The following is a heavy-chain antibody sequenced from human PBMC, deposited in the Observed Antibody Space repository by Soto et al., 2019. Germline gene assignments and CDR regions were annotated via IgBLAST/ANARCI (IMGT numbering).Heavy chain of an antibody. Sequence: GGSLRLSCAASGFTFSSYAMSWVRQAPGKGLEWVSAISGSGGSTYYADSVKGRFTISRDNSKNTLYLQMNSLRAEDKDVYYCAKDTGMIVVVIAFDYWGQGTLVTVSS. D-gene: IGHD3-22*01. J-gene: IGHJ4*02. CDR1: GFTFSSYA. CDR3: AKDTGMIVVVIAFDY. V-gene: IGHV3-23*01. CDR2: ISGSGGST.